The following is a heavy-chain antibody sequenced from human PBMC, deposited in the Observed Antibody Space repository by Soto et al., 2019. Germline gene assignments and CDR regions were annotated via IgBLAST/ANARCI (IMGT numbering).Heavy chain of an antibody. CDR3: AKVGYAASGSFSHPYFDY. CDR1: GFTFNTYA. CDR2: ISGSGGST. Sequence: VQVLESGGGLVQPGGSLRLSCTASGFTFNTYAMAWVRQPPGKGLEWVSIISGSGGSTYYSDSVEGRFTFSRDNSKHTVYLQMNNLRAEHTAVYYCAKVGYAASGSFSHPYFDYWGPGTLASVSS. J-gene: IGHJ4*02. D-gene: IGHD3-10*01. V-gene: IGHV3-23*01.